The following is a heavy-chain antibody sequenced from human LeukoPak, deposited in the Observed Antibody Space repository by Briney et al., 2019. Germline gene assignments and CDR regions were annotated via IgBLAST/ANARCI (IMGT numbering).Heavy chain of an antibody. V-gene: IGHV3-23*01. J-gene: IGHJ3*02. CDR2: ISGSGGST. D-gene: IGHD6-19*01. CDR3: AKDSRSGWPVDAFDI. Sequence: GGSLRLSCAASGFTFSSYAMSWVRQAPGKGLEWISSISGSGGSTYYADSVKGRFTISRDNSKNTLYLQMNSLRAEDTAVYYCAKDSRSGWPVDAFDIWGQGTMVTVSS. CDR1: GFTFSSYA.